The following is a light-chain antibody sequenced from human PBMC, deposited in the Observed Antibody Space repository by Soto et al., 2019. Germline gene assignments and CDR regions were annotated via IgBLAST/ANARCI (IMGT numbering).Light chain of an antibody. Sequence: EIVMTQSPATLSVSPGERATLSCRASQSVSSNLAWYQQKPGQAPRLLIYGASIRATGVPARFSGGGSGTEFTLTISSLQPDDFATYYCQHYNSYSEAFGQGTKVDIK. J-gene: IGKJ1*01. CDR3: QHYNSYSEA. CDR1: QSVSSN. CDR2: GAS. V-gene: IGKV3-15*01.